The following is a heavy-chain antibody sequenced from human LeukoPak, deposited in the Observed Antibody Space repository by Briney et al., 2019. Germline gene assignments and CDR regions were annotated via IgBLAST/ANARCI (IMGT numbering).Heavy chain of an antibody. Sequence: ASVKVSCKASGYTFTGYGISWVRQAPGQGLEWMGWISAYNGNTNYAQKLQGRVTMTTDTSTSTAYMELRSLRSDDTAVYYCARVRTGMVGAAYYFDYWGQGTLVTVSS. D-gene: IGHD1-26*01. CDR2: ISAYNGNT. J-gene: IGHJ4*02. CDR3: ARVRTGMVGAAYYFDY. CDR1: GYTFTGYG. V-gene: IGHV1-18*01.